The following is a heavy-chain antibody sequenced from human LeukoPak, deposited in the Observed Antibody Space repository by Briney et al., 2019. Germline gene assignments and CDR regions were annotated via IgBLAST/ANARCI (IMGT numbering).Heavy chain of an antibody. Sequence: GGSLRLSCAASGFTFDDYGMSWVRQAPGKGLEGVSGINWNGGSTGYAASVRGRLTISREHAKTSLYLQMHSLRAEDTALYHCARSPPGDFYYYMDVWGKGTTVTISS. J-gene: IGHJ6*03. CDR3: ARSPPGDFYYYMDV. CDR2: INWNGGST. V-gene: IGHV3-20*01. CDR1: GFTFDDYG. D-gene: IGHD1-26*01.